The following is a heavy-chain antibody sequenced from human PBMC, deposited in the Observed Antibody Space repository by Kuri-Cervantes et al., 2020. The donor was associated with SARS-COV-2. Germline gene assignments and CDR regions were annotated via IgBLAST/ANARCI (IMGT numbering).Heavy chain of an antibody. D-gene: IGHD6-19*01. V-gene: IGHV3-23*01. CDR2: ISGPGGST. CDR3: AKEYSSGWYSAKWPNAFDI. CDR1: GFTFSSYA. J-gene: IGHJ3*02. Sequence: GESLKISCAASGFTFSSYAMSWVRQAPGKGLEWVSAISGPGGSTYYADSVKGRFTISRDNSKNTLYLQMNSLRAEDTAVYYCAKEYSSGWYSAKWPNAFDIWGQGTMVTVSS.